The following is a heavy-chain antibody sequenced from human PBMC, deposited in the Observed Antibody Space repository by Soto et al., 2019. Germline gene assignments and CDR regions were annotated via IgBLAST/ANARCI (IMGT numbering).Heavy chain of an antibody. CDR3: ATELSYGMGNWFDP. D-gene: IGHD3-16*02. J-gene: IGHJ5*02. CDR1: GFTFSSYS. V-gene: IGHV3-48*01. Sequence: GGSLRLSCAASGFTFSSYSMNWIRQAPGKGLEWVAYISSSSSTIYYADSVKGRFTLSRDNAKNSLYLQMNSLRAEDTAVYYCATELSYGMGNWFDPWRQGTLVTVSS. CDR2: ISSSSSTI.